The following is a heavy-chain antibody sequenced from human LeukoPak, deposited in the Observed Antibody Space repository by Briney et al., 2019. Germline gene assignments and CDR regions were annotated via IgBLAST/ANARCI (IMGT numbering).Heavy chain of an antibody. CDR2: INPNTGGT. CDR1: GYTFTDYY. CDR3: ARALYTSRSYLATFSPTNFDY. V-gene: IGHV1-2*02. D-gene: IGHD6-13*01. Sequence: ASVKVSCKASGYTFTDYYMHWVRQAPGQGLEWMGWINPNTGGTNYAQKFQGRVTMTRDTSISTPYMELSWLRSDDTAVYYCARALYTSRSYLATFSPTNFDYWGQGTLVTVSS. J-gene: IGHJ4*02.